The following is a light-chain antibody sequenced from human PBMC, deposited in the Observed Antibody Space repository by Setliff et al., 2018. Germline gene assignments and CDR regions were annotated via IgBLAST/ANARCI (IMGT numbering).Light chain of an antibody. Sequence: QSVLTQPASVSGSPGQSITISCTGSSSDVGGYNHVSWYQQYPGKAPKLMIYDVGKRPSGVSNRFSGSKSGNTASLTISGLQAEDEADYYCSSYTGSNSQVFGTGTKVTVL. J-gene: IGLJ1*01. CDR2: DVG. V-gene: IGLV2-14*01. CDR1: SSDVGGYNH. CDR3: SSYTGSNSQV.